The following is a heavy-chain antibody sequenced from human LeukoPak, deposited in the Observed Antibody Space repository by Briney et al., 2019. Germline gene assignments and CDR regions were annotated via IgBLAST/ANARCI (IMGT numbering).Heavy chain of an antibody. CDR2: IYKSGNT. CDR1: GVSVANGNYY. D-gene: IGHD6-19*01. J-gene: IGHJ4*02. V-gene: IGHV4-61*02. Sequence: PSQTLSLTCNVSGVSVANGNYYWGWIRQPGGKGLEWIGRIYKSGNTYSSPSLKSRVTMSIHPSSNQFSLTLRSVTAADTAIYYCARETIAVALSADYWGQGALVTVSS. CDR3: ARETIAVALSADY.